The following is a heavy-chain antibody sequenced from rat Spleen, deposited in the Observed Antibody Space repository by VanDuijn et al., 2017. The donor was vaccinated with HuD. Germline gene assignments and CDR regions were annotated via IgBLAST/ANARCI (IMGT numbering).Heavy chain of an antibody. CDR1: GFNFNDYW. CDR2: INRDSSPI. V-gene: IGHV4-2*01. CDR3: ARHIMDA. Sequence: EVQLVESDGGLVQPGRSLKLSCAASGFNFNDYWMGWVRKAPGKGLEWIGEINRDSSPINYAPSLKDKFTISRDNAKSTLYLQMDSLRSEDTATYYCARHIMDAWGQGASVTVSS. J-gene: IGHJ4*01.